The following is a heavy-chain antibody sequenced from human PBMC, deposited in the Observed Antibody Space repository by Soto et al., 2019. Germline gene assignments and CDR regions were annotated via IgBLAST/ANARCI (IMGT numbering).Heavy chain of an antibody. Sequence: ASVKVSCKTSGYTFSNYGITWVRQAPGQPLEWLGWISLYSDGTNYAQKFQGRVSMTTDTSTTTAYMEPSSLRAEDTAVYFCAKANTGSQFGLNYFDYWGQGTLVTVSS. J-gene: IGHJ4*02. CDR2: ISLYSDGT. V-gene: IGHV1-18*01. CDR3: AKANTGSQFGLNYFDY. CDR1: GYTFSNYG. D-gene: IGHD1-26*01.